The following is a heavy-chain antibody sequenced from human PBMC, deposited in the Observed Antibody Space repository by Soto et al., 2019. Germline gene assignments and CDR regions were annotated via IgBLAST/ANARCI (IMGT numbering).Heavy chain of an antibody. Sequence: EVQLVESGGGVLRPGGSLRLSCAASGFTFDDYGMSWARQAPGKGLEWVSGVNWNGGSTGYADSVKGRFTISRDNAKNSLYLQMKSLRAEDTAFYYCVRGASLNFDYGGQGTLVAVSS. D-gene: IGHD1-26*01. J-gene: IGHJ4*02. CDR3: VRGASLNFDY. V-gene: IGHV3-20*04. CDR1: GFTFDDYG. CDR2: VNWNGGST.